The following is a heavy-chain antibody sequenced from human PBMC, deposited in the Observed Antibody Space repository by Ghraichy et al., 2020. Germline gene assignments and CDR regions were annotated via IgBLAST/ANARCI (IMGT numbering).Heavy chain of an antibody. CDR1: GFTFSSYA. CDR3: AKPDTASGYFDY. Sequence: GGSLRLSCAASGFTFSSYAMSWVRQAPGKGLEWVSAISGSGGSTYYADSVKGRFTISRDNSKNTLYLQMNSLRAEDTAVSYCAKPDTASGYFDYWGQGTLVTVSS. CDR2: ISGSGGST. V-gene: IGHV3-23*01. D-gene: IGHD5-18*01. J-gene: IGHJ4*02.